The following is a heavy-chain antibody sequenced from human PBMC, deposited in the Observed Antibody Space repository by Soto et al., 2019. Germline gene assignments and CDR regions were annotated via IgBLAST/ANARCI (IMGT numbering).Heavy chain of an antibody. V-gene: IGHV3-23*01. Sequence: GGSLRLSCAASGFTFSSYAMSWVRQAPGKGLEWVSAISGSGGSTYYADSVKGRFTISRDNSKNTLYLQMNSLRAEDTAVYYCAKEPLLIATIPSGSSDPWGQGTLVTVSS. CDR1: GFTFSSYA. CDR2: ISGSGGST. D-gene: IGHD5-12*01. J-gene: IGHJ5*02. CDR3: AKEPLLIATIPSGSSDP.